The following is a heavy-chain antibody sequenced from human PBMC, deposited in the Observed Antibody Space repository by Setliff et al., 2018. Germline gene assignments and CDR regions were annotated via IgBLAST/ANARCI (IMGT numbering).Heavy chain of an antibody. CDR3: ARSESCGSTHCSPYDY. CDR1: GLTVSNDF. J-gene: IGHJ4*02. CDR2: IYNIGET. Sequence: PGGSLRLSCVVSGLTVSNDFMGWVRQAPGKGLEWVSVIYNIGETRYADSVKGRFAISRDNAENSLYLQMNSLRAEDTAVYYCARSESCGSTHCSPYDYWGQGTLVTVSS. V-gene: IGHV3-66*01. D-gene: IGHD2-2*01.